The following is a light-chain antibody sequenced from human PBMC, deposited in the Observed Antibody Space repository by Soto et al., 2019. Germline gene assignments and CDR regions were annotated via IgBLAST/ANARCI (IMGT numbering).Light chain of an antibody. J-gene: IGKJ1*01. CDR3: QQYSSSPRT. CDR2: DAA. V-gene: IGKV3-20*01. Sequence: EIVLTQSPGTLSLSPGERATLSCRASQSVSSNFLAWYQQKPGQAPRLFIYDAANRATGIPDRFNGSGSGTDFTLTISRLEPEDFAVYYCQQYSSSPRTFGQGTKVDSK. CDR1: QSVSSNF.